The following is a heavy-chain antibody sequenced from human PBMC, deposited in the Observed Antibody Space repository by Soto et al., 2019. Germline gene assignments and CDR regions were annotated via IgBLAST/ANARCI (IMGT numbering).Heavy chain of an antibody. CDR2: ISSSGSTI. V-gene: IGHV3-11*01. CDR3: ARAGSGWLVSYFEL. J-gene: IGHJ2*01. CDR1: GFTFSDYY. Sequence: QVQLVESGGGLVKPGGSLRLSCAASGFTFSDYYMSWIRQAPGKGLEWVSYISSSGSTIHYADSVKGRFTISRDNAKTSLYLQMHSWRAEDTAVYYCARAGSGWLVSYFELWGRGTLVTVSS. D-gene: IGHD6-19*01.